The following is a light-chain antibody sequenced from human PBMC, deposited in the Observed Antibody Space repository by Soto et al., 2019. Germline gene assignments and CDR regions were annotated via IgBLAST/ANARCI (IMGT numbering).Light chain of an antibody. CDR3: QHYNSYSEA. CDR2: KAS. Sequence: DIQMTQSPSTLSGSVGDRVTITCRASQTISSWLAWYQQKPGKATKLLIYKASTLKSGVPSRVSGSGSGTEVTLTISSLQPDDFATYYCQHYNSYSEAFGQGTKVDI. V-gene: IGKV1-5*03. CDR1: QTISSW. J-gene: IGKJ1*01.